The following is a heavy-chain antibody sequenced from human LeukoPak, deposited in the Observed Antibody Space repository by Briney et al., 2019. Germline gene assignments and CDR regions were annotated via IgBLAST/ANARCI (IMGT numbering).Heavy chain of an antibody. V-gene: IGHV1-18*01. CDR1: GYTFTSYG. Sequence: ASVKVSCKASGYTFTSYGISWVRQAPGQGLEWMGWISAYNGNTNYAQKLQGRVTMTTDTSTSTAYMELRSLRSDDTAVYYCARIVGSGSYVGYYFDYWGQGTLVTVSS. CDR2: ISAYNGNT. J-gene: IGHJ4*02. D-gene: IGHD3-10*01. CDR3: ARIVGSGSYVGYYFDY.